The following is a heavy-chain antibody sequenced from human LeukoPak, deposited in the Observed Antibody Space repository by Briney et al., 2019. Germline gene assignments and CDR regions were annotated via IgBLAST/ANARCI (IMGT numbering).Heavy chain of an antibody. CDR3: ARGGGYSYGSFDY. CDR1: GIIFSNYW. Sequence: GGSLRPSCAASGIIFSNYWMHWVRQAPGKGLVWVSRINRDGSSTSYADSVKGRFTISRDNAKNTLYLQMNSLRAEDTAVYYCARGGGYSYGSFDYWGQGTLVTVSS. CDR2: INRDGSST. V-gene: IGHV3-74*01. J-gene: IGHJ4*02. D-gene: IGHD5-18*01.